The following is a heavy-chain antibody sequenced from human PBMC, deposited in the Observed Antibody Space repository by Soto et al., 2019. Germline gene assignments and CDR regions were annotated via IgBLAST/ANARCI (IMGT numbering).Heavy chain of an antibody. CDR1: GYTFTSYA. CDR2: INAGNGNT. Sequence: ASVKVSCKASGYTFTSYAMHWVRQAPGQRLEWMGWINAGNGNTKYSQKFQGRVTITRDTSASTAYMELSSLRSEDTAVYYCARSLQIVPAAIAYWGQGTLVTVSS. V-gene: IGHV1-3*01. J-gene: IGHJ4*02. CDR3: ARSLQIVPAAIAY. D-gene: IGHD2-2*02.